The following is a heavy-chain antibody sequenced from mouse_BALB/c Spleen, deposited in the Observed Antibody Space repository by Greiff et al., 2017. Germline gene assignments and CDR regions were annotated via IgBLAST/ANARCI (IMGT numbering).Heavy chain of an antibody. Sequence: EVMLVESGGGLVKPGGSLKLSCAASGFTFSSYAMSWVRQTPEKRLEWVASISSGGSTYYPDSVKGRFTISRDNARNILYLQMSSLRSEDTAMYYCASYRYDFSWFAYWGQGTLVTVSA. CDR2: ISSGGST. CDR3: ASYRYDFSWFAY. CDR1: GFTFSSYA. D-gene: IGHD2-14*01. V-gene: IGHV5-6-5*01. J-gene: IGHJ3*01.